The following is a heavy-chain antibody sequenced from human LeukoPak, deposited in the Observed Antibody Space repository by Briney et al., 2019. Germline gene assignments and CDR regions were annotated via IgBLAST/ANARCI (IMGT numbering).Heavy chain of an antibody. D-gene: IGHD3-22*01. J-gene: IGHJ4*02. V-gene: IGHV3-30*03. Sequence: PGGSLRLSCAASGFTFSSYGMHWVRQAPGKGLEWVAVISYDGSNKYYADSVKGRLTISRDNSKNTLYLQMNSLRAEDTAVYYCARGGRYDSSGYLHYFDYWGQGTLVTVSS. CDR2: ISYDGSNK. CDR1: GFTFSSYG. CDR3: ARGGRYDSSGYLHYFDY.